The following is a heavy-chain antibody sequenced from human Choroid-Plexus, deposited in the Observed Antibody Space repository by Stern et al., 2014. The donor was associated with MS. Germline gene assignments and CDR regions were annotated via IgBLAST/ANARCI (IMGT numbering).Heavy chain of an antibody. Sequence: VQLVESGGGVVQPGGPLRLSCVASGFTFGSCAMPWVRQAPGKGLEWVAGVSYDGSNKYYADSVKGRFTISRDNSQTTLYMQMSSLRPEDTAVYYCAKDRHYLTYFFDNWGQGSLVTVSS. CDR3: AKDRHYLTYFFDN. CDR2: VSYDGSNK. CDR1: GFTFGSCA. V-gene: IGHV3-30*18. J-gene: IGHJ4*02. D-gene: IGHD2/OR15-2a*01.